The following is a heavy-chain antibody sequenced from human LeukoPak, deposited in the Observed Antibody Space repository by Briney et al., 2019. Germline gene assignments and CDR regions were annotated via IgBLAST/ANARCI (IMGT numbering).Heavy chain of an antibody. D-gene: IGHD3-9*01. CDR2: IRQDGSEK. J-gene: IGHJ3*02. CDR1: GFTFSSYA. V-gene: IGHV3-7*01. CDR3: ARQDWSDAFDI. Sequence: GGSLRLSCATSGFTFSSYAMSWVRQAPGKGLEWVANIRQDGSEKYYVDSVKGRFTISRDNAKNSLYLQMNSLRAEDTAVYYCARQDWSDAFDIWGQGTMVTVSS.